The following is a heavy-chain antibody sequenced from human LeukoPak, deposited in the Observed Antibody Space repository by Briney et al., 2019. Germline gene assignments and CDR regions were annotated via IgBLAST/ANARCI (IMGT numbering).Heavy chain of an antibody. Sequence: ASVKVSCKASGDTFTSYFMHWVRQAPGQGPEWMGIINPSDGSTNYAQKFQGRVTLTRDTSTSTVYMELSSLRSEDTAAYYCARALLGSGSYSPPGFDYWGQGTLVTVSS. D-gene: IGHD3-10*01. CDR3: ARALLGSGSYSPPGFDY. CDR2: INPSDGST. CDR1: GDTFTSYF. V-gene: IGHV1-46*01. J-gene: IGHJ4*02.